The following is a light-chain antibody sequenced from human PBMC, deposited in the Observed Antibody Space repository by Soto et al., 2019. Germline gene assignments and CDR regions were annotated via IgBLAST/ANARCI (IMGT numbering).Light chain of an antibody. V-gene: IGLV1-47*02. CDR3: SSYTTSSTRV. J-gene: IGLJ1*01. Sequence: QSVVTQAPSVSGTPGQRVTISCSGSSSNIESNWVYWYQQLPGTAPKLLIYNNNQRPSGVSDRFSGPKSGTSASLAITGLRSDDEADYYCSSYTTSSTRVFGTGTKLTVL. CDR2: NNN. CDR1: SSNIESNW.